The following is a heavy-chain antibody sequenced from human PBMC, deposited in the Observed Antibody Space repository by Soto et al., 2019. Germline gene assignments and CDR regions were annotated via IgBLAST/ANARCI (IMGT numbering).Heavy chain of an antibody. V-gene: IGHV3-33*01. J-gene: IGHJ6*02. CDR1: GFTFSSYG. D-gene: IGHD4-4*01. CDR3: ARDLQTTVTTCCYYYGMDV. CDR2: IWYDGSNK. Sequence: QVQLVESGGGVVQPGRSLRLSCAASGFTFSSYGMHWVRQAPGKGLEWVAVIWYDGSNKYYADSVKGRFTISRDNSKNTLYLQMNSLSAEDTAVYYCARDLQTTVTTCCYYYGMDVWGQGTTVTVSS.